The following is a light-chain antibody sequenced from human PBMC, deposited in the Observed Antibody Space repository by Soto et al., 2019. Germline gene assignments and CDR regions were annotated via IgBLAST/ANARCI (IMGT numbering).Light chain of an antibody. CDR3: QESYSTPQA. J-gene: IGKJ1*01. CDR2: AAY. CDR1: QSINSY. V-gene: IGKV1-39*01. Sequence: DVQMSQSHSSLSAAXXDIVXITSRASQSINSYLNLYQQKPGKAPXXLSCAAYSLQCGVPSRFSDSGSGRDFTLTISSLQPDDFATYYCQESYSTPQAFGQGT.